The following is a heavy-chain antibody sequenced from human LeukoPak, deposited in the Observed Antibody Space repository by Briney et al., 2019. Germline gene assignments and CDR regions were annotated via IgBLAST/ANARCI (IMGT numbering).Heavy chain of an antibody. J-gene: IGHJ4*02. V-gene: IGHV4-59*01. D-gene: IGHD5-24*01. Sequence: SETLSLTCSVSGDSISGYYWNWIRQSPEKGLEWIAYIRSSGSINYNPSLGSRATISLDTSKEQFSLRLTSVTAADTAVYYCARMATIRGDGYHFDFWGQGTLVTVSS. CDR3: ARMATIRGDGYHFDF. CDR1: GDSISGYY. CDR2: IRSSGSI.